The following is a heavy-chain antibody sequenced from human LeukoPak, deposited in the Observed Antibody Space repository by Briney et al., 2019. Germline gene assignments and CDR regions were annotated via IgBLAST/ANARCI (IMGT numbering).Heavy chain of an antibody. D-gene: IGHD1-26*01. CDR3: AREREGAKGHDAFDI. CDR2: IILIFGTA. J-gene: IGHJ3*02. CDR1: GGTFSSYA. Sequence: ASVKVSCKASGGTFSSYAISWVRQAPGQGLEWMGGIILIFGTANYAQKFQGRVTITADKSTSTAYMELSSLRSEDTAVYYCAREREGAKGHDAFDIWGQGTMVTVSS. V-gene: IGHV1-69*06.